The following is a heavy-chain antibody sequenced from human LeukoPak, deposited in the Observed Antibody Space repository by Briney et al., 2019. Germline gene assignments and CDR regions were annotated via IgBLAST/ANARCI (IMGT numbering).Heavy chain of an antibody. CDR2: IKQDGSEE. CDR1: GFTFSNFW. J-gene: IGHJ4*02. V-gene: IGHV3-7*05. D-gene: IGHD4-17*01. Sequence: PGRSLRLSCAASGFTFSNFWMSWVRQAPGKGLEWVANIKQDGSEENYVDSVKGRFTISRDNAQNSLYLQMNSLRAEDTAVYYCARGSTVGYWGQGTLVTVSS. CDR3: ARGSTVGY.